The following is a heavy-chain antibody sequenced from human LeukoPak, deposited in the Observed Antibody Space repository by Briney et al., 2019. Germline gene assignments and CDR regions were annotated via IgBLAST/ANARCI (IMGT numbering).Heavy chain of an antibody. D-gene: IGHD3-10*01. CDR1: GESFSGYD. J-gene: IGHJ4*02. Sequence: SETLSLTCAVYGESFSGYDWSWLRQPPGKGLEWIGEINHSGSTNYNPSLKSRVTISVDTSKNQISLKLSSVTAADTAVYYCARGNNYYGSGSYYRHWGQGALVTVSS. CDR2: INHSGST. V-gene: IGHV4-34*01. CDR3: ARGNNYYGSGSYYRH.